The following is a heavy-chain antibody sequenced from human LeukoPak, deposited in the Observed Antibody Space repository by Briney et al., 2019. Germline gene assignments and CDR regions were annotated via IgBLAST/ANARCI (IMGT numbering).Heavy chain of an antibody. CDR2: INWNAGNT. J-gene: IGHJ6*02. Sequence: GGSLRLSCAASGFTFDDYGMSWVRQAPGKGLEWVSGINWNAGNTGYADSVKGRFTISRDNSKNALNLQMNSLRTEDTAVYYCATDASGISHHAMDVWGQGTTVTVSS. D-gene: IGHD3-10*01. V-gene: IGHV3-20*04. CDR3: ATDASGISHHAMDV. CDR1: GFTFDDYG.